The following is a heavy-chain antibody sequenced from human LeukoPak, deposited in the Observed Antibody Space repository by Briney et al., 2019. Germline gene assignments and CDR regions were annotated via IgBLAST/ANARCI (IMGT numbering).Heavy chain of an antibody. Sequence: ASVTVSCKASGYTFTSYAISWVRQAPGQGLEWMGWISGYNGNTKYAQKVQGRVTMTTDTSTSTAYMDLRSLRSDDTAVYYCARGYSYGSDYYYGMDVWGQGTTVTVSS. D-gene: IGHD5-18*01. CDR1: GYTFTSYA. V-gene: IGHV1-18*01. CDR3: ARGYSYGSDYYYGMDV. J-gene: IGHJ6*02. CDR2: ISGYNGNT.